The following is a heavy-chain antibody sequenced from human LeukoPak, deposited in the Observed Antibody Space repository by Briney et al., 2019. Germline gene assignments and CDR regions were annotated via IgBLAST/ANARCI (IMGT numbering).Heavy chain of an antibody. Sequence: ASVKVSCKASGYTFSDYYIYWVRQAPGQGLEWMGWIYCKDGATKYAEKFEGGVTMTRDTSIDTVYMELSGLTSDDTAVFYCARDGVSVMPEFDFWGQGTLVTVSS. J-gene: IGHJ4*02. CDR2: IYCKDGAT. CDR3: ARDGVSVMPEFDF. V-gene: IGHV1-2*02. CDR1: GYTFSDYY. D-gene: IGHD5/OR15-5a*01.